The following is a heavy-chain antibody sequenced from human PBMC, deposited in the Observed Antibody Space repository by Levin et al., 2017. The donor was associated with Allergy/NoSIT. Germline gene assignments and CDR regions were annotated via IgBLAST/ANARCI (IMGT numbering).Heavy chain of an antibody. V-gene: IGHV3-23*01. J-gene: IGHJ4*02. CDR2: ISGSGGST. D-gene: IGHD1-26*01. Sequence: GESLKISCAASGFTFSSYAMSWVRQAPGKGLEWVSAISGSGGSTYYADSVKGRFTISRDNSKNTLYLQMNSLRAEDTAVYYCAKVGAARDYWGQGTLVTVSS. CDR3: AKVGAARDY. CDR1: GFTFSSYA.